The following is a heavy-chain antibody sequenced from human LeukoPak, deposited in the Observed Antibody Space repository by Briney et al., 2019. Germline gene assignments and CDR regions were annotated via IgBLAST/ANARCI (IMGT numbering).Heavy chain of an antibody. Sequence: PGGSLRLSCVVSGFTVTSSYMTWVRQAPGKGLEWLSVIYVGGNTFYADSVKGRFTISRDNSKNTLYLQMNSLRGDDTAVYYCTRGPGYSWNDADGGYLGQGTLVTVSS. V-gene: IGHV3-66*01. CDR3: TRGPGYSWNDADGGY. CDR1: GFTVTSSY. CDR2: IYVGGNT. J-gene: IGHJ4*02. D-gene: IGHD1-1*01.